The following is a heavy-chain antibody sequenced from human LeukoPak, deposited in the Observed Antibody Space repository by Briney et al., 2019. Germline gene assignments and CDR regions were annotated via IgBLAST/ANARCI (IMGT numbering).Heavy chain of an antibody. CDR3: ARRYCSGGSCDDTAMVIGFDY. D-gene: IGHD2-15*01. Sequence: SETLSLTCAVYGGSFSGYYWSWIRQPPGKGLEWIGEINHSGSTNYNPSLKSRVTISVDTSKNQFSLKLSSVTAADTAVYYCARRYCSGGSCDDTAMVIGFDYWGQGTLVTVSS. V-gene: IGHV4-34*01. CDR2: INHSGST. J-gene: IGHJ4*02. CDR1: GGSFSGYY.